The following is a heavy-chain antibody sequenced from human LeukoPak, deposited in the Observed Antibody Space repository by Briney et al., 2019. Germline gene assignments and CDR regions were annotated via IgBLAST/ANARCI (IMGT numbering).Heavy chain of an antibody. V-gene: IGHV3-23*01. Sequence: GGSLRLSCVASGFTFSNYAMSWVRQAPGKGLEWVSAITGSGGNTYYADSVKGRLTISRDNSKDTVFLQMNSLRAEDTAVYYCAKWGDYDVLTGYYVSDYWGQGTLVTVSS. J-gene: IGHJ4*02. CDR3: AKWGDYDVLTGYYVSDY. CDR1: GFTFSNYA. CDR2: ITGSGGNT. D-gene: IGHD3-9*01.